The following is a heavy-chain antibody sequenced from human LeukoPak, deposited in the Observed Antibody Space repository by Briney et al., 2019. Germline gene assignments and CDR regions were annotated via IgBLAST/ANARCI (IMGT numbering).Heavy chain of an antibody. CDR2: ISYDGSNK. CDR3: ARAVQAAHFDS. V-gene: IGHV3-30-3*01. J-gene: IGHJ4*02. D-gene: IGHD6-13*01. CDR1: GFTFSSYA. Sequence: GGSLRLSCAASGFTFSSYAMHWVRQAPGKGLEWVAVISYDGSNKYYADSVKGRFTVSRDNANNSLYLQMDSLRAEDSAVYYCARAVQAAHFDSWGQGTLVTVSS.